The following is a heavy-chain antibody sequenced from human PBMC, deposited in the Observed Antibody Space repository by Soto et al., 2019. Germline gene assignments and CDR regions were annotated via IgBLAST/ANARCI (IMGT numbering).Heavy chain of an antibody. CDR3: ARNPKDFWNGYLFDS. V-gene: IGHV4-59*01. CDR1: GDSINSYY. CDR2: IHYSGST. Sequence: SETLSLTCTVSGDSINSYYWSWIRQPPGRGLEWIGFIHYSGSTSYSPSLEGRVTISLDMSNNQFSLELNSVTAADTAFYHCARNPKDFWNGYLFDSWGQGSLVTVSS. J-gene: IGHJ4*02. D-gene: IGHD3-3*01.